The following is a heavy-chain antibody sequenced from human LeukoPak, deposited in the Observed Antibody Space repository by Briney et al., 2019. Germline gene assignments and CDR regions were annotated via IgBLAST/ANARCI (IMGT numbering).Heavy chain of an antibody. CDR2: MNPNSGNT. CDR1: GYTFTSFD. CDR3: ARRYTSASGSDY. J-gene: IGHJ4*02. Sequence: ASVKVSCKASGYTFTSFDINWVRQATGQGLEWMGWMNPNSGNTGYAQKFQGRVTMTRNTSISTAYMELSSLRSEDTAVYYCARRYTSASGSDYWGQGTLVTVSS. D-gene: IGHD6-19*01. V-gene: IGHV1-8*01.